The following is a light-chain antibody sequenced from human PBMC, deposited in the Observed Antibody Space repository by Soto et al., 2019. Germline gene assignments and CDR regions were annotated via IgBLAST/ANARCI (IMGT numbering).Light chain of an antibody. V-gene: IGKV1-39*01. Sequence: DIQMTQSPSSLSASVGDRVTITCRASQSISSYLNWYQQKPGKAPNLLIYAASSLESGVPSRFSGSGSGTDFTLTISSLQPEDFATYYCQQSYSTPSTFGQGTNLEIK. CDR3: QQSYSTPST. CDR2: AAS. J-gene: IGKJ2*01. CDR1: QSISSY.